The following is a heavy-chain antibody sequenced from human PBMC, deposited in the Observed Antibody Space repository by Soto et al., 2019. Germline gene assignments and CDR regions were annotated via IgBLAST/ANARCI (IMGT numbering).Heavy chain of an antibody. CDR1: GGSISNSSYL. CDR3: SRIAVSGPITGFDY. J-gene: IGHJ4*02. CDR2: VSYSGST. D-gene: IGHD6-19*01. V-gene: IGHV4-39*01. Sequence: QLQLQESGPRLVKPSETLSLTCTVSGGSISNSSYLWGWIRQPPGKGLQWIGSVSYSGSTYYNPSLKRRVTISVDTSKTQSSLRLSSVTAADTAVYYCSRIAVSGPITGFDYWGQGALVTVSS.